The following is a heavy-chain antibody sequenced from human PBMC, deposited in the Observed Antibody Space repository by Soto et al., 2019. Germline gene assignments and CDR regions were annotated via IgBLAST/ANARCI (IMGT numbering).Heavy chain of an antibody. CDR2: ISYDGSNK. Sequence: QVQLVESGGGVVQPGRSLRLSCAASGFTFSSYAMHWVRQAPGKGLEWVAVISYDGSNKYYADSVKGRFTISRDNSKNTLYLQMNSLRAEDTAVYYCARDIAVASTLDYWGQGTLVTVSS. CDR3: ARDIAVASTLDY. CDR1: GFTFSSYA. D-gene: IGHD6-19*01. V-gene: IGHV3-30-3*01. J-gene: IGHJ4*02.